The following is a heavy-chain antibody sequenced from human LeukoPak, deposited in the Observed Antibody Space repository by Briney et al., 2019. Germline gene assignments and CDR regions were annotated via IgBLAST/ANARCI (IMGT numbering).Heavy chain of an antibody. CDR1: GYTFTGCY. V-gene: IGHV1-2*02. Sequence: ASVKVFCKTSGYTFTGCYMHWVRQAPGQGLEEMGWINPNSCGTNYAQKFQGRVTMTRDTSISTAYMELSKLRSDDTAVYYCARVRYWYAAAEFFFDYWGQGTLVTVSS. CDR3: ARVRYWYAAAEFFFDY. CDR2: INPNSCGT. D-gene: IGHD6-13*01. J-gene: IGHJ4*02.